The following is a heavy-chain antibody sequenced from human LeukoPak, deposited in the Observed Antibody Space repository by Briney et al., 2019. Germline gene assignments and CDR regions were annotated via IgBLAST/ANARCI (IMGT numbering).Heavy chain of an antibody. CDR3: ARGPVATSVPLWFDP. D-gene: IGHD5-12*01. V-gene: IGHV4-59*12. J-gene: IGHJ5*02. Sequence: PSETLSLTCTVSGGSISSYYWSWIRQPPGKGLEWIGYIYYSGSTNYNPSLKSRVIISVDTSKNQFSLKLSSVTAADTAVYYCARGPVATSVPLWFDPWGQGTLVTVSS. CDR2: IYYSGST. CDR1: GGSISSYY.